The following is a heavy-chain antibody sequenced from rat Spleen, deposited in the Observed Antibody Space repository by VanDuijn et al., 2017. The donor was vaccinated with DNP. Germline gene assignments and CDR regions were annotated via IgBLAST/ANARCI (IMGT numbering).Heavy chain of an antibody. D-gene: IGHD1-1*01. CDR3: ARWRGTTGFDF. J-gene: IGHJ2*01. V-gene: IGHV3-1*01. Sequence: EVQLQESGPGLAKPSQSLSLTCSVTGYSITSDYWGWIRKFPGNKMEWIGLISYSGGTSYNPSLKRRISITRDTSKNQFFLQLNSVTTEDTATYYCARWRGTTGFDFWGQGVMVTVSS. CDR1: GYSITSDY. CDR2: ISYSGGT.